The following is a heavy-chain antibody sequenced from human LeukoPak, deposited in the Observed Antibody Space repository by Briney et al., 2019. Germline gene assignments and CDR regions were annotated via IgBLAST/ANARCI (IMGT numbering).Heavy chain of an antibody. CDR3: AKWGDYDILTGYYVSDF. J-gene: IGHJ4*02. D-gene: IGHD3-9*01. V-gene: IGHV3-23*01. CDR2: ITGSGDTT. Sequence: GGSLRLSCAASGFIFRNFAMSWVRQAPGKGLEWVSAITGSGDTTYYADSVKGRFTISRDNSKNTLYVEMNTLRAEDTAVYYCAKWGDYDILTGYYVSDFWGQGTLVTVSS. CDR1: GFIFRNFA.